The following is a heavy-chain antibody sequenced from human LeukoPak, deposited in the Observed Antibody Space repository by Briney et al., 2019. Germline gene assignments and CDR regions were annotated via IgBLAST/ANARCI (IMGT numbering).Heavy chain of an antibody. J-gene: IGHJ4*02. CDR1: GFTVSSNS. V-gene: IGHV3-53*01. Sequence: PGGSLRLSCTVSGFTVSSNSMSWVRQAPGKGLEWVSFIYSDNTHYSDSVKGRFTISRDNSKNTLYLQMNSLRAEDTAVYYCAKAYGSSGYYQLPIDFWGQGTLVTVSS. D-gene: IGHD3-22*01. CDR2: IYSDNT. CDR3: AKAYGSSGYYQLPIDF.